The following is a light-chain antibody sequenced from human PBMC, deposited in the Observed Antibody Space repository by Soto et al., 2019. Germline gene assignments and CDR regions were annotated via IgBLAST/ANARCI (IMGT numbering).Light chain of an antibody. CDR3: QQYNSYSSP. V-gene: IGKV1-5*01. Sequence: DIQMTQSPSTLSASVGDRVTITCRASQSISSWLAWYQQKPGKAPKLLIYDASSLESGVPSRFSGSGSGTEFTLTISSLQPDDFATYYCQQYNSYSSPFGQGTKVEI. CDR1: QSISSW. CDR2: DAS. J-gene: IGKJ1*01.